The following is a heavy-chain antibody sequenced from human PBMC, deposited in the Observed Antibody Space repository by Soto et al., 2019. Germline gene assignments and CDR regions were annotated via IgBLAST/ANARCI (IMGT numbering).Heavy chain of an antibody. CDR1: GYTFTSYG. V-gene: IGHV1-18*04. CDR2: ISAYNGNT. J-gene: IGHJ4*02. Sequence: ASGKVSCKASGYTFTSYGISWVRQAPGQGLEWMGWISAYNGNTNYAQKLQGRVTMTTDTSTSTAYMELRSLRSDDTAVYYCARTLGTETCSYRLDYGVQVSLVTVSS. D-gene: IGHD5-18*01. CDR3: ARTLGTETCSYRLDY.